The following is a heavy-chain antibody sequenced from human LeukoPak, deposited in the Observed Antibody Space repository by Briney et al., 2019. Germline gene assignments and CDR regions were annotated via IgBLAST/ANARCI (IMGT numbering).Heavy chain of an antibody. V-gene: IGHV3-66*01. Sequence: GGSLRLSCAASGFTVSSNYMSWVRQAPGKGLEWVSVIYSGGSTYYADSVKGRFTISRDNSKNTLYLQMNSLGAEDTAVYYCASWPKGKYGYIDYWGQGTLVTVSS. CDR1: GFTVSSNY. D-gene: IGHD3-10*01. CDR2: IYSGGST. J-gene: IGHJ4*02. CDR3: ASWPKGKYGYIDY.